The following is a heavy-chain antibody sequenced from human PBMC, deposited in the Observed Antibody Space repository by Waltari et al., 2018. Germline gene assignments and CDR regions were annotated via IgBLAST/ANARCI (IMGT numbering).Heavy chain of an antibody. V-gene: IGHV4-39*07. Sequence: QLQLQESGPGLVKPSETLSLTCTVSGGSISSSSYYWGWIRQPPGKGLEWIGSIYYSGSTYYNPYLKSRVTISVDTSKNQFSLKLSSVTAADTAVYYCASPFTRGSGYYYFDYWGQGTLVTVSS. J-gene: IGHJ4*02. CDR2: IYYSGST. D-gene: IGHD3-22*01. CDR1: GGSISSSSYY. CDR3: ASPFTRGSGYYYFDY.